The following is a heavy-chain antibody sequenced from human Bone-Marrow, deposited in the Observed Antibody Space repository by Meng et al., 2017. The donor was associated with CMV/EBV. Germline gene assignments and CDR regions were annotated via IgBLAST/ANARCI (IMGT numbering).Heavy chain of an antibody. Sequence: GGSLRLSCVASGFTITRNWMSWVRQAPGKGLEWVANINEDGSEEKYVDSVKGRFTISRDNVKKSVYLQMNNLRGEDTAIYYCARPVEGIRETFDHWGQGTLVTVSS. D-gene: IGHD4-23*01. CDR2: INEDGSEE. CDR3: ARPVEGIRETFDH. CDR1: GFTITRNW. J-gene: IGHJ4*02. V-gene: IGHV3-7*01.